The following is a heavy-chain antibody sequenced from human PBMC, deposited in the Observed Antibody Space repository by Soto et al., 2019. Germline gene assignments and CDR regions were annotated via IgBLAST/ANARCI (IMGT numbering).Heavy chain of an antibody. Sequence: GSLRLSCAASGFTFSSYWMHWVRPAPGKGLVWVSRINSDGSSTSYADSVKGRFTISRDNAKNTLYLQMNSLRAEDTAVYYCARERGKAAAVHFDYWGQGTLVTVSS. D-gene: IGHD6-13*01. CDR1: GFTFSSYW. CDR3: ARERGKAAAVHFDY. V-gene: IGHV3-74*01. CDR2: INSDGSST. J-gene: IGHJ4*02.